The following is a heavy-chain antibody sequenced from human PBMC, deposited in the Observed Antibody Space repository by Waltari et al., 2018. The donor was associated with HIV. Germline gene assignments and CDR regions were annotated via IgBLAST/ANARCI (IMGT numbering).Heavy chain of an antibody. CDR1: GESFSGYH. CDR3: ARRDDGLRYNYNVNWFDP. D-gene: IGHD3-16*01. Sequence: QVQLQQWGTGLVKPSETLSLTCAVYGESFSGYHWSWIRHPPGRGLVWIGDINHRGDTNYIPSPKSRINVSSDASKDHFSLEVTSVTAADTAVYYGARRDDGLRYNYNVNWFDPWGQGNLVTVSS. J-gene: IGHJ5*02. V-gene: IGHV4-34*01. CDR2: INHRGDT.